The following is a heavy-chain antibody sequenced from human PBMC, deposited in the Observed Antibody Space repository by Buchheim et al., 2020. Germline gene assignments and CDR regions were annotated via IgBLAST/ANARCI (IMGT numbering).Heavy chain of an antibody. CDR2: IIPIFGTA. V-gene: IGHV1-69*06. Sequence: QVQLVQSGAEVKKPGSSVKVSCKASGGTFSSYAISWVRQAPGQGLEWMGGIIPIFGTANYAQTFQGRVTITADKSTRTAYMELSSLRSEDTAVYYCARKDVRGYSGSYYYGMDVWGQGTT. J-gene: IGHJ6*02. D-gene: IGHD1-26*01. CDR3: ARKDVRGYSGSYYYGMDV. CDR1: GGTFSSYA.